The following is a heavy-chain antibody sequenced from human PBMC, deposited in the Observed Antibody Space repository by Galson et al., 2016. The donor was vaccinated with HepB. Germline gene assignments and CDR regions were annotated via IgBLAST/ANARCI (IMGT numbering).Heavy chain of an antibody. V-gene: IGHV3-48*02. Sequence: SLRLSCAASGFTFRTFSMDWVRQAPGKGLEWVSYISGDSDTIYYADSVKGRFTISRDNAKSSLNLQMNALRDEDTAVYYCARGLYSNSFDLWGQGTPVTAS. D-gene: IGHD4-11*01. CDR2: ISGDSDTI. CDR1: GFTFRTFS. CDR3: ARGLYSNSFDL. J-gene: IGHJ5*02.